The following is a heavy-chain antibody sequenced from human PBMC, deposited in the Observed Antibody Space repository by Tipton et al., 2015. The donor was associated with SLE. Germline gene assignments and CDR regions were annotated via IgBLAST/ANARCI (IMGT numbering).Heavy chain of an antibody. V-gene: IGHV4-39*07. CDR1: GGSISSSSYY. J-gene: IGHJ6*02. CDR3: ARDRSNFDWLSYGMDV. D-gene: IGHD3-9*01. Sequence: TLSLTCTVSGGSISSSSYYWGWIRQPPGKGLEWIGSIYYSGSTSYNPSLKSRVTISVDTSKNQFSLKLSSVTAADTAVYYCARDRSNFDWLSYGMDVWGQGTTVTVSS. CDR2: IYYSGST.